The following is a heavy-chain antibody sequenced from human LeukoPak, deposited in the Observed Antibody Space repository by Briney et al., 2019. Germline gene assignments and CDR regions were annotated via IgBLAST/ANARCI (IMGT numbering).Heavy chain of an antibody. V-gene: IGHV4-34*01. CDR3: ARGLGYYDSSGYPPYGMDV. J-gene: IGHJ6*02. D-gene: IGHD3-22*01. CDR1: GGSFNNYY. CDR2: INHSGST. Sequence: SETLSLTCAVYGGSFNNYYWTWIRQPPGKGLEWIGEINHSGSTNCNPSLKSRITISVDTSKNQFSLKLTSVTAADTAVYYCARGLGYYDSSGYPPYGMDVWGQGTTVTVSS.